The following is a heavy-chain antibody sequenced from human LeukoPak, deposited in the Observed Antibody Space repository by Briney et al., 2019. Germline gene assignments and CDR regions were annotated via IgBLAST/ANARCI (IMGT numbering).Heavy chain of an antibody. Sequence: PGGSLRLSCAASGFTFSSYWMSWVRQAPGKGLEWVANIKQDGSEKYYVDSVKGRFTISRDNAKNSLYLQMNSLRDEDTAVYYCARDGYSYGYGYYYYYMDVGGKGTTGTVSS. CDR2: IKQDGSEK. CDR3: ARDGYSYGYGYYYYYMDV. J-gene: IGHJ6*03. D-gene: IGHD5-18*01. V-gene: IGHV3-7*01. CDR1: GFTFSSYW.